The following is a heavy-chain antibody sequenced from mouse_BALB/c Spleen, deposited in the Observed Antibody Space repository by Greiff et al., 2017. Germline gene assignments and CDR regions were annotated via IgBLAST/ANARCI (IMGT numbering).Heavy chain of an antibody. CDR2: ISSGGSYT. CDR1: GFTFSSYG. Sequence: EVKLMESGGDLVKPGGSLKLSCAASGFTFSSYGMSWVRQTPDKRLEWVATISSGGSYTYYPDSVKGRFTISRDNAKNTLYLQMSSLKSEDTAMYYCARHRDYDPNVYYFDYWGQGTTLTVSS. D-gene: IGHD2-4*01. CDR3: ARHRDYDPNVYYFDY. V-gene: IGHV5-6*01. J-gene: IGHJ2*01.